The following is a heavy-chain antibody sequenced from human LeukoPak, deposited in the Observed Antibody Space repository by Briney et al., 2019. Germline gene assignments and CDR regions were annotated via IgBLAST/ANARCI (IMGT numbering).Heavy chain of an antibody. Sequence: PSETLSLTCAVYGGSLSGDYWSWIRQPPGKGLEWIGEINHGGNTNYNPSLESRASLSVDTSRNQISLRLSSVTAADTAVYYCARGFGNVRGVTWGQGTPVTVSS. CDR2: INHGGNT. CDR1: GGSLSGDY. D-gene: IGHD3-16*01. J-gene: IGHJ5*02. CDR3: ARGFGNVRGVT. V-gene: IGHV4-34*01.